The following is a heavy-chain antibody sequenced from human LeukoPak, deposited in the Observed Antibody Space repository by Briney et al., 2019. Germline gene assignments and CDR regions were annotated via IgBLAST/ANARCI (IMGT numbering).Heavy chain of an antibody. CDR3: ALLPYYDVLTGSHPFDY. CDR2: INHSGST. CDR1: GGSFSGYY. D-gene: IGHD3-9*01. Sequence: PETLSLTCAVYGGSFSGYYWSWIRQPPGKGLEWIGEINHSGSTNYNPSLKSRVTISVDTSKSQFSLKLSSVTAADTAVYYCALLPYYDVLTGSHPFDYWGQGTLVTVSS. J-gene: IGHJ4*02. V-gene: IGHV4-34*01.